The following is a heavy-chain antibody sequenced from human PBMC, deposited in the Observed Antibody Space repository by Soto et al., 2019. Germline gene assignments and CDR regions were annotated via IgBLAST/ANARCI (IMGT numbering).Heavy chain of an antibody. V-gene: IGHV3-7*01. Sequence: PGGSLRLSCAASGFTFSSYWMSWVRQAPGKGLEWVANIKQDGSEKYYVDSVKGRFTISRDNAKNSLYLQMNSLRAEDTAVYYCARTSFLRFVTIRSYFYFRAQGSVLPV. CDR1: GFTFSSYW. D-gene: IGHD3-16*01. CDR3: ARTSFLRFVTIRSYFYF. CDR2: IKQDGSEK. J-gene: IGHJ4*02.